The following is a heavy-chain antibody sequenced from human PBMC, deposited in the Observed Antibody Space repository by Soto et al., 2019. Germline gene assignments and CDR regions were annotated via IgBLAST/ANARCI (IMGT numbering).Heavy chain of an antibody. D-gene: IGHD3-10*01. CDR3: AKHLWFGESVFDP. V-gene: IGHV3-23*01. Sequence: GSLRLSCAASGFTFSSYGMSWVRQAPRKGLEWVSTIRGSADSANYADSVKGRFTISRDNSKSMLYLQMNSLRADDTAVYYCAKHLWFGESVFDPWGQGTLVTVSS. CDR1: GFTFSSYG. CDR2: IRGSADSA. J-gene: IGHJ5*02.